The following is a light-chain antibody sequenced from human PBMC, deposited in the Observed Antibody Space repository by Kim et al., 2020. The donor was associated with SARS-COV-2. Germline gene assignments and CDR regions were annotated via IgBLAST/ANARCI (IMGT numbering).Light chain of an antibody. CDR3: NSRDSSGNHLGV. J-gene: IGLJ3*02. V-gene: IGLV3-19*01. Sequence: SSELTQDPAVSVALGQTVRITCQGDSLRSYYASWYQQKPGQAPVLVIYGKNNRPSGIPDRFSGSSSGNTASLTLTGAPAEDEADYYCNSRDSSGNHLGVF. CDR2: GKN. CDR1: SLRSYY.